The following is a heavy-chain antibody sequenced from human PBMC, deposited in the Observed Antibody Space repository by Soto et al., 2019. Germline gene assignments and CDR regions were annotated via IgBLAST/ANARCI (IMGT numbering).Heavy chain of an antibody. D-gene: IGHD4-17*01. J-gene: IGHJ2*01. Sequence: GESLKISCKGSGYSFTSYWIGWVRQMHGKGLEWMGIIYPGDSDTRYSPSFQGQVTISADKSISTAYLQWSSLKASDTAMYYCARRAQYYGDYVFSWYFDLWGRGTLVTVSS. V-gene: IGHV5-51*01. CDR1: GYSFTSYW. CDR3: ARRAQYYGDYVFSWYFDL. CDR2: IYPGDSDT.